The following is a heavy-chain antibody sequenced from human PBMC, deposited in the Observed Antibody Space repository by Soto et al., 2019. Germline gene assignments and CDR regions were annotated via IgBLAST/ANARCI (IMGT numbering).Heavy chain of an antibody. D-gene: IGHD3-10*02. V-gene: IGHV4-30-4*01. CDR1: GGSIRSGDYY. Sequence: PSETLSLTCTFSGGSIRSGDYYWSWIRQPPGKGLEWIGYIHYSGSTYYNPSLKGRVIISLDTSKNQFSLKLGSVTAADTALYYCARGEISMLYGLDVWGRGTTVTVSS. CDR2: IHYSGST. CDR3: ARGEISMLYGLDV. J-gene: IGHJ6*02.